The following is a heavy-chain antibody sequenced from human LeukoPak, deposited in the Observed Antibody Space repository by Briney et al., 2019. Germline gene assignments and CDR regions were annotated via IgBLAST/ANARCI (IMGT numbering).Heavy chain of an antibody. Sequence: GGSLRLSCAASGFTFSSYWMHWFRQAPGKGLVCVSRINSDGSSTSYADSVKGRFTISRDNAKNTLYLQMNSLRAEDTAVYYCARDYYDSSGSLDYWGQGTLVTVSS. CDR1: GFTFSSYW. V-gene: IGHV3-74*01. CDR3: ARDYYDSSGSLDY. D-gene: IGHD3-22*01. CDR2: INSDGSST. J-gene: IGHJ4*02.